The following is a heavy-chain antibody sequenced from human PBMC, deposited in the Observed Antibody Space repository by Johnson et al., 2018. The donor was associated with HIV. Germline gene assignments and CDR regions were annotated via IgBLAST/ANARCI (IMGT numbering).Heavy chain of an antibody. V-gene: IGHV3-7*04. J-gene: IGHJ3*02. CDR3: ARAYYTFWSGYDAFDI. CDR1: GFTFSSYW. CDR2: IKQDGSEK. Sequence: VQLVESGGGLVKPGGSLRLSCAASGFTFSSYWMTWVGQAPGKGLKWVANIKQDGSEKYYVDSVKGRFPISRDNAKNSLYLQMNSLRAEDTAVYYCARAYYTFWSGYDAFDIWGQGTMVTVSS. D-gene: IGHD3-3*01.